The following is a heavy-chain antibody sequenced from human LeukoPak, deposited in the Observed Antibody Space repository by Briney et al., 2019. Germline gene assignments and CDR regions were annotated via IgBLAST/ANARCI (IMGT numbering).Heavy chain of an antibody. V-gene: IGHV3-23*01. D-gene: IGHD3-3*01. CDR2: ICGRGDST. CDR1: GFTFSSYA. Sequence: GGSLRLSCAASGFTFSSYAVSWVRQAPGKGLEWVSAICGRGDSTYYADSVKGRFAISRDNSKNTLYLQLNSLRAEDTAVYYCAREKYYDFWSGIDYWGQGTLVTVSS. CDR3: AREKYYDFWSGIDY. J-gene: IGHJ4*02.